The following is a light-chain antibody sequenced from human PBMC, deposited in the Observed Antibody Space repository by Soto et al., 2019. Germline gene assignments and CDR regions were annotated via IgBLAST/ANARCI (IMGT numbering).Light chain of an antibody. J-gene: IGKJ2*01. CDR1: QSVNNNY. V-gene: IGKV3-20*01. CDR3: QQYGSSQYT. Sequence: EIVLTQSPGTLSLSPGEKATVSCRASQSVNNNYLAWYQQKPGQAPRVLIYGASSRATSIPDRISGSGSGTDFTLTISRLEPEDFAVYYCQQYGSSQYTFGQGTKLEIK. CDR2: GAS.